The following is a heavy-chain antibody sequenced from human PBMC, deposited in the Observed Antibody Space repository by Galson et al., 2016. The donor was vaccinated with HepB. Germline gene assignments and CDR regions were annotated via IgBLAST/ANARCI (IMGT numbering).Heavy chain of an antibody. D-gene: IGHD1-20*01. CDR3: AHSVIAVGINGGPVTTHFDY. CDR2: IYWDDDK. V-gene: IGHV2-5*02. CDR1: GFSLSTSGVG. Sequence: PALVKPTQTLTLTCTFSGFSLSTSGVGVGWIRQPPGKALEWLALIYWDDDKDYIPSLKSRLTVTKDTSKNQVVLTMTNMDPVDTATYYCAHSVIAVGINGGPVTTHFDYWGQGTLVTVSS. J-gene: IGHJ4*02.